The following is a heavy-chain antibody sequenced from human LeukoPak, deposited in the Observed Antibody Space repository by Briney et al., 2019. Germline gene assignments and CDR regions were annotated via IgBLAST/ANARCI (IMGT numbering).Heavy chain of an antibody. CDR3: ARRSISSGSYFVFDP. V-gene: IGHV5-51*01. Sequence: GESLKISCKGSGYSFTSYWIGWVRQMPGKGLDWMGIIYPCDSDTRYSPSFQGQVTISADKSISTASLQWSSLKASDTAMYYCARRSISSGSYFVFDPWGQGTLVTVSS. D-gene: IGHD3-22*01. CDR1: GYSFTSYW. J-gene: IGHJ5*02. CDR2: IYPCDSDT.